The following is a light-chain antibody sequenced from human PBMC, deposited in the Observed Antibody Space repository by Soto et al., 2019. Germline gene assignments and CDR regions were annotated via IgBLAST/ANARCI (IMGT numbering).Light chain of an antibody. J-gene: IGKJ1*01. V-gene: IGKV1-39*01. Sequence: GDRVTITCRASQNIRTYLNWYQQKPGKAPKVLIYASSNLQSGVPSRFSGSGSGTDFTLTIASLQPDDFATYYCQQYETFSGTFGPGTKVDIK. CDR2: ASS. CDR3: QQYETFSGT. CDR1: QNIRTY.